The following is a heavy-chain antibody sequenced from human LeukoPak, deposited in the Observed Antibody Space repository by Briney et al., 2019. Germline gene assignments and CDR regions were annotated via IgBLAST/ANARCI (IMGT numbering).Heavy chain of an antibody. D-gene: IGHD6-6*01. Sequence: PSETLSLTCTVSGGSISSYYWSWIRQPPGKGLELIGYIYYSGSTTYNPSLKSRVTISVDTSKNQFSLKLNSVTAADTAVYYCARVFGYSTSSGYYHYGMDVWGQGTTVTVSS. CDR3: ARVFGYSTSSGYYHYGMDV. J-gene: IGHJ6*02. CDR1: GGSISSYY. V-gene: IGHV4-59*01. CDR2: IYYSGST.